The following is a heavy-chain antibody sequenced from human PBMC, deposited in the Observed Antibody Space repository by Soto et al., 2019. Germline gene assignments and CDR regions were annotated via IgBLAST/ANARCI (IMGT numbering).Heavy chain of an antibody. V-gene: IGHV3-23*01. D-gene: IGHD2-2*03. Sequence: EVQVLESGGGLVQPGGSLRLSCAASGFTFSSYAMSWVRQAPGQGLEWVSAISGSGSNPYYADSVKGRFTMSRDNSKNTLYLQLNSMRAEGTALYSCATTAWMTLRDGFDHWGQGTLVTVSS. CDR1: GFTFSSYA. J-gene: IGHJ4*02. CDR3: ATTAWMTLRDGFDH. CDR2: ISGSGSNP.